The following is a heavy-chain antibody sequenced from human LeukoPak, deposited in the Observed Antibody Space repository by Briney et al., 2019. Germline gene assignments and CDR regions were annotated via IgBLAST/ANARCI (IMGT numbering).Heavy chain of an antibody. J-gene: IGHJ6*03. Sequence: GGSLRLSCAASGFIFSSSAMHWVRQAPGKGLEWVALISDDGSSTYHADSVKGRFTISRDNSKNTLYLQMNSLRAEDTAVYYCARGGSGGYYNYYYYMDVWGKGTTVTVSS. CDR1: GFIFSSSA. V-gene: IGHV3-30-3*01. D-gene: IGHD3-10*01. CDR2: ISDDGSST. CDR3: ARGGSGGYYNYYYYMDV.